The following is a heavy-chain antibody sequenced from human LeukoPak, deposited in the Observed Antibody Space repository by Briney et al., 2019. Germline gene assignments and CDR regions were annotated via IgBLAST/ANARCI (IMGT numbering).Heavy chain of an antibody. CDR2: IIPIFGTA. Sequence: SVKVSCKASGGTFSSYAISWVRQAPGQGLEWMGGIIPIFGTANYAQKFQGRVTITADESTSTAYMELSSLRSEDTAVYYCATPGLYSYGQMGGNYFDYWGQGTLVTVSS. D-gene: IGHD5-18*01. V-gene: IGHV1-69*13. J-gene: IGHJ4*02. CDR3: ATPGLYSYGQMGGNYFDY. CDR1: GGTFSSYA.